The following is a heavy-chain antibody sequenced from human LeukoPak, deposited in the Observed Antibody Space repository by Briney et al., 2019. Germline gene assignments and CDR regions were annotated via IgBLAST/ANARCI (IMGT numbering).Heavy chain of an antibody. J-gene: IGHJ6*02. D-gene: IGHD2-2*01. V-gene: IGHV4-4*07. CDR2: IYTSGST. Sequence: SETLSLTCTVSGGSISSYYWSWIRQPAGKGLEWIGRIYTSGSTNYNPSLKSRVTMSVDTSKNQFSLKLSSVTAADTAVYYCARGEIVAPAAMLAGDYYYGMDVWGQGTTVTVSS. CDR3: ARGEIVAPAAMLAGDYYYGMDV. CDR1: GGSISSYY.